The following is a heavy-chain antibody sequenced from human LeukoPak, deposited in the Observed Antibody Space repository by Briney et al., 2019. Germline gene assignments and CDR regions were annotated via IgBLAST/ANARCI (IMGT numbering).Heavy chain of an antibody. CDR2: ISGSGGST. V-gene: IGHV3-23*01. D-gene: IGHD3-22*01. CDR3: AKGLYYYDSSAFDY. J-gene: IGHJ4*02. CDR1: GFTFSSHA. Sequence: GGSLRLSCAASGFTFSSHAMSWVRQAPGKGLEWVSAISGSGGSTYYADSVKGRFTISRDNSKNTLYLQMNSLRAEDTAVYYCAKGLYYYDSSAFDYWGQGTLVTVSS.